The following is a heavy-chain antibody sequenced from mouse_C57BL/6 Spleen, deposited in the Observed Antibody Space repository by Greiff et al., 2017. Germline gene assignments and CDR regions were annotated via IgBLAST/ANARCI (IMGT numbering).Heavy chain of an antibody. V-gene: IGHV1-69*01. J-gene: IGHJ1*03. CDR2: IDPSDSYT. Sequence: QVQLQQPGAELVMPGASVKLSCKASGYTFTSYWMHWVKQRPGQGLEWIGEIDPSDSYTNYNQKFKGKSTLTVDKSSSTAYMQRSSLTSEDSAVYYCARRRLLHTDWYFDVWGTGTTVTVSS. CDR1: GYTFTSYW. CDR3: ARRRLLHTDWYFDV. D-gene: IGHD2-3*01.